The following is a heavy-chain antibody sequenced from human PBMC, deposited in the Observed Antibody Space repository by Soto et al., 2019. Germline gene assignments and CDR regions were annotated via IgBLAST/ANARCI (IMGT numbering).Heavy chain of an antibody. V-gene: IGHV3-33*03. CDR3: ATDIGGGSWYSLAY. CDR2: IWYDGSKK. J-gene: IGHJ4*02. Sequence: QVHLVESGGGVVQPGRSLRLACAASGFRFSGNGRQWVRQTPGKGLEWVGVIWYDGSKKYYADSVKGRFTISRDNSRNNVFLQMDSLGVEDTAVYYCATDIGGGSWYSLAYWGPGILVTVSS. CDR1: GFRFSGNG. D-gene: IGHD2-15*01.